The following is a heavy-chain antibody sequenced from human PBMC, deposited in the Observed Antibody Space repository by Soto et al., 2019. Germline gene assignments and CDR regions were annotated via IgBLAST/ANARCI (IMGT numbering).Heavy chain of an antibody. CDR1: GFSFSNYA. Sequence: EVQLVESGGGLVQPGGSLRLSCAASGFSFSNYAMHWVRQAPGKGLEYVSAITSNGGSTYYANSVKGRFTISRDNSKNTLSLQMVSLSAEDMAVFYCARADSGGDYHYWGQGTLVTVSS. D-gene: IGHD2-21*02. V-gene: IGHV3-64*01. J-gene: IGHJ4*02. CDR3: ARADSGGDYHY. CDR2: ITSNGGST.